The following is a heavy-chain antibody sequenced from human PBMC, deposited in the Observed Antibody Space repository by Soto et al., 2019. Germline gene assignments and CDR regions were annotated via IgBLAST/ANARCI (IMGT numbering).Heavy chain of an antibody. CDR1: GFTVNSDY. Sequence: EVQLVESGGGLVQPGGPLRLSCAASGFTVNSDYMTWVRQAPGKGLEWVSVIYSGGSTYYTDSVKGRFTISRDNSKNTLYLQMNSLRAEDTAVYYCARAPLYGGQAYWGQGTLVTVSS. CDR3: ARAPLYGGQAY. V-gene: IGHV3-66*01. CDR2: IYSGGST. J-gene: IGHJ4*02. D-gene: IGHD4-17*01.